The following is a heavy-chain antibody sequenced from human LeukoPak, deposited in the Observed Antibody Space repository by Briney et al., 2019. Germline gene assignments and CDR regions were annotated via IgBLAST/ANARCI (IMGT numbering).Heavy chain of an antibody. J-gene: IGHJ4*02. CDR2: IWYDEITK. Sequence: PGGSLRLSCVASGFTFRSYGIHWVRQAPGKGLEWLAFIWYDEITKNYADSVKGRFTISRDNSKNTLYLQMNSLRPEDTAVYYCAKDQGYSYGYVSYWGQGTLVTVSS. CDR3: AKDQGYSYGYVSY. V-gene: IGHV3-30*02. D-gene: IGHD5-18*01. CDR1: GFTFRSYG.